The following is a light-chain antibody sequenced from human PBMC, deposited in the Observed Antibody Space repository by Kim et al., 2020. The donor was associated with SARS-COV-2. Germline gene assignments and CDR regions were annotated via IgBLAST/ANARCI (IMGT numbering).Light chain of an antibody. J-gene: IGKJ3*01. CDR3: QQYDSGPLT. V-gene: IGKV1-27*01. Sequence: ASVGDRVTITCRASQVITYRLAWYQQKPGKVPELLIYGASALQPGVPSRFSGSGSGTEFTLTISGLQSEDVATYYCQQYDSGPLTFGPGTKVDIK. CDR2: GAS. CDR1: QVITYR.